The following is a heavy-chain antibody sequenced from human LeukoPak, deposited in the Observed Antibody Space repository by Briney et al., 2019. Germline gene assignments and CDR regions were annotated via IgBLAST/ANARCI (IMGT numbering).Heavy chain of an antibody. CDR3: ARDRGYDSLDY. D-gene: IGHD3-22*01. J-gene: IGHJ4*02. V-gene: IGHV3-48*04. CDR2: ISSGSVTI. CDR1: GFTFSSYA. Sequence: GGSLRPSCAASGFTFSSYAMTWVRQAPGKGLEWISYISSGSVTIYYADSVKGRFTVSRDNAKNSLYLQMNSLTAEDTAVYYCARDRGYDSLDYWGQGTLVTVSS.